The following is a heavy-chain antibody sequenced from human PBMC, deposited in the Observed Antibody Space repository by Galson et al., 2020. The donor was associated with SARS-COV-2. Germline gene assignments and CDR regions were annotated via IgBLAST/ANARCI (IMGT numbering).Heavy chain of an antibody. CDR2: ITAGGSYI. D-gene: IGHD3-22*01. CDR1: GLTFSSYT. Sequence: NSAGSLRLSSAASGLTFSSYTMTWVSQAPGKGLEWVSSITAGGSYIYYADSVRGRFTIPTDNPTKSLYLQINNLRAEDTGIYFCARDKWTYDGTGFSDCWGQGTLVAVSS. V-gene: IGHV3-21*01. J-gene: IGHJ4*02. CDR3: ARDKWTYDGTGFSDC.